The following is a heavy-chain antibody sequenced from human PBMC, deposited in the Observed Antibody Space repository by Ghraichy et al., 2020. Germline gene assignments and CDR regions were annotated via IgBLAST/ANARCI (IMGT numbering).Heavy chain of an antibody. CDR3: AKPSTSNTLYFDY. J-gene: IGHJ4*02. CDR1: GFTFSSYA. CDR2: ISNSGGST. Sequence: GGSLRLSCAASGFTFSSYAMSWVRQAPGKGLEWVSTISNSGGSTYYADSVKGRFTISRDNSKNTLYLQMNSLRAEDTAVYYCAKPSTSNTLYFDYWGQGTLVTVSS. V-gene: IGHV3-23*01. D-gene: IGHD5/OR15-5a*01.